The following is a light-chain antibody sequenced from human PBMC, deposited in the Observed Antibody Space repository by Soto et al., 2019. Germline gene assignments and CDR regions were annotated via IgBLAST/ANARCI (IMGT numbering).Light chain of an antibody. CDR1: QSINSRY. CDR3: QQFGSSPGFT. CDR2: GAS. V-gene: IGKV3-20*01. Sequence: EIVLTQSPGTLSLSPGERATLSCRASQSINSRYLAWYQQKPGQAPRLLIYGASSRATGIPDRFSGSGSGTDFTLTISRLEPEDFALYYCQQFGSSPGFTFGPGTKVDIK. J-gene: IGKJ3*01.